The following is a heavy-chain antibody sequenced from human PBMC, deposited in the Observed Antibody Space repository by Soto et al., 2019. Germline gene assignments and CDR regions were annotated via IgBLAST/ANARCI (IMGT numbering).Heavy chain of an antibody. Sequence: ASVKVSCKASGYTFTGYYMHWVRQAPGQGLECMGWINPNSGGTNYAQKFQGRATMTRDTSISTAYMELSRLRSDDTAVYYCARVPTYGDYAIDYFDYWGQGTLVTVSS. J-gene: IGHJ4*02. V-gene: IGHV1-2*02. D-gene: IGHD4-17*01. CDR1: GYTFTGYY. CDR2: INPNSGGT. CDR3: ARVPTYGDYAIDYFDY.